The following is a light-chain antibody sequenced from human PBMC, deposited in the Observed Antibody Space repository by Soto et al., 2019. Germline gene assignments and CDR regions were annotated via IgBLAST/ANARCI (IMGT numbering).Light chain of an antibody. V-gene: IGKV3-11*01. Sequence: EIVLTQSPATLSLSPGERATLSCRASQSVSSYLAWYQQKPGQAPRLLIYDASNRATGIPARFSGSGSGTDFTLTISSLEPEDVAVYYCQQRSNWPPETFGQGTKVEI. CDR1: QSVSSY. CDR2: DAS. CDR3: QQRSNWPPET. J-gene: IGKJ1*01.